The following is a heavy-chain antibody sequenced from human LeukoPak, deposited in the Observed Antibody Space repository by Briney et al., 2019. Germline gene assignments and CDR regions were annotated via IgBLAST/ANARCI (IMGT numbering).Heavy chain of an antibody. V-gene: IGHV4-34*01. D-gene: IGHD3-22*01. Sequence: SETLSLTCAVYGGSFSGYYWSWIRQPPGKGLEWIGEINHSGSTNYNPSLKSRVTISVDTSKNQFSLKLSSVTAADTAVYYCAREGYYYDSSGYYKYFDYCGQGTLVTVSS. CDR3: AREGYYYDSSGYYKYFDY. CDR1: GGSFSGYY. CDR2: INHSGST. J-gene: IGHJ4*02.